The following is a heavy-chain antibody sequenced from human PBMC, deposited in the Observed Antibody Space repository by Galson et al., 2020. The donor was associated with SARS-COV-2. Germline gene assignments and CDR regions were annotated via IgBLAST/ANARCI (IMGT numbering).Heavy chain of an antibody. CDR1: GFTFTGFW. J-gene: IGHJ4*02. V-gene: IGHV3-74*03. Sequence: GGSLRLSCAASGFTFTGFWMHWVRQAPGEGLVWVARIYSDESNAAYADSVKGRFTVSRDNAKKTLSLQMNSLRVEDTAVYYCVPLGYPDYDSWGQGTLVTVSS. D-gene: IGHD2-15*01. CDR2: IYSDESNA. CDR3: VPLGYPDYDS.